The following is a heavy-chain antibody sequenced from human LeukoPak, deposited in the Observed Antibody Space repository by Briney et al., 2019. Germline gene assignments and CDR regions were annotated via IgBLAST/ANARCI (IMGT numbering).Heavy chain of an antibody. V-gene: IGHV4-39*02. Sequence: SETLSLTCSVSGGSISLSYYYWGWIRQPPGKALEWIGSVYYSGTTSYNPSLKSRVTISVDMSKNHFSLRLSSATAADTAVYYCAREVTRYYFDYWGQGTLVTVSS. D-gene: IGHD2-21*02. CDR2: VYYSGTT. CDR3: AREVTRYYFDY. CDR1: GGSISLSYYY. J-gene: IGHJ4*02.